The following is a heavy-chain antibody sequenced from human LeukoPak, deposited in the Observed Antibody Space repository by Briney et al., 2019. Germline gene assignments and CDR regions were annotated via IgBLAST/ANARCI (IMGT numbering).Heavy chain of an antibody. D-gene: IGHD6-19*01. CDR2: IREDGSEK. CDR1: GFTFRRHW. J-gene: IGHJ3*02. Sequence: GGSLRLSCAAFGFTFRRHWMSWVRQAPGKGPEWVANIREDGSEKFYVNSVKGRFTISRDNAKNSLYLQMNSLRPEDTALYYCAKDRSGWNFDAFDIWGQGTMVTVSS. CDR3: AKDRSGWNFDAFDI. V-gene: IGHV3-7*03.